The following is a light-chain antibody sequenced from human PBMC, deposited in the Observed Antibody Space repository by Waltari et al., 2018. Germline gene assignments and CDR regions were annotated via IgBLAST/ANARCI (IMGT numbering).Light chain of an antibody. V-gene: IGLV1-44*01. Sequence: QSLLTQPPSASGTPGQRVTIPCSGRRSTTGSNAVSWYQQLPGTAPKLLIHSNNQRPSGVPDRFSCSKSGTPASLAISGLQSADEADYYCAAWDDSLNGHVVFGGGTKLTVL. CDR3: AAWDDSLNGHVV. J-gene: IGLJ2*01. CDR2: SNN. CDR1: RSTTGSNA.